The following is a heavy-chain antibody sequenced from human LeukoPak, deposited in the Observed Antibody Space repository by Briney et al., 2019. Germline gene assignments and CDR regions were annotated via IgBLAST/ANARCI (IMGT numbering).Heavy chain of an antibody. CDR1: GCSISSTSYY. CDR3: AETNTQDWFDP. CDR2: IYHSGET. Sequence: SETLSLTCRVSGCSISSTSYYRGWIRQPPGKGLEWIASIYHSGETFYNPSLERRVAISVDTSNNEVFLDLYSVTAAHAAMYYSAETNTQDWFDPWGRGTLVTVSS. D-gene: IGHD2-8*01. V-gene: IGHV4-39*07. J-gene: IGHJ5*02.